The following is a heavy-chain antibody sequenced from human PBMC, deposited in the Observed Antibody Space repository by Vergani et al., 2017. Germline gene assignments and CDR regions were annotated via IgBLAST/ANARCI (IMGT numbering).Heavy chain of an antibody. J-gene: IGHJ3*02. V-gene: IGHV1-69*12. CDR1: GGTFSSYA. Sequence: QVQLVQSGAEVKKPGASVKVSCKASGGTFSSYAISWVRQAPGQGLEWMGGIIPIFGTANYAQMFQGRVTITADESTSTAYMELSSLRSEDTAVYYCARDRELGYGDPDAFDIWGQGTMVTVSS. CDR2: IIPIFGTA. CDR3: ARDRELGYGDPDAFDI. D-gene: IGHD4-17*01.